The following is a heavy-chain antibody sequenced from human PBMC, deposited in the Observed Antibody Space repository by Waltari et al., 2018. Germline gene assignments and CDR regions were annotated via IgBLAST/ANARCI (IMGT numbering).Heavy chain of an antibody. D-gene: IGHD2-15*01. Sequence: QITFKESCPTLVKPPQTLTPTCPFPGVSLRTNGMGGGWIRQPPGKALEWLALIYWNDDKRYSPSLKSRLTITKGTSKNQVVLTMTNMDPVDTATYYCAHTGIGCSGGSCYPSTTYWGQGTLVTVSS. CDR2: IYWNDDK. CDR1: GVSLRTNGMG. CDR3: AHTGIGCSGGSCYPSTTY. J-gene: IGHJ4*02. V-gene: IGHV2-5*01.